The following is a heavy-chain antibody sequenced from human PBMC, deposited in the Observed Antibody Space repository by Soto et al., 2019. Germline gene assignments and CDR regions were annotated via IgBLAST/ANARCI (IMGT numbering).Heavy chain of an antibody. CDR3: TKDQDRGGDNYPPSDY. CDR2: ISGSGDAT. D-gene: IGHD4-17*01. V-gene: IGHV3-23*01. Sequence: EVRLLESGGGLVQPGGSLRLSCAASGLIFSDYAMSWVRQAPGQALEWVSSISGSGDATYYTDSVMGRFTISRDNSRNTVDLQMNNLRAEDTAIYYCTKDQDRGGDNYPPSDYWGQGTLAAVSS. CDR1: GLIFSDYA. J-gene: IGHJ4*02.